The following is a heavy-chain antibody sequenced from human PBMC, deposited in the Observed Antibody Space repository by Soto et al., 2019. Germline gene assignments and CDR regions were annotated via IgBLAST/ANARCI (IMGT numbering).Heavy chain of an antibody. V-gene: IGHV3-23*01. Sequence: EVQLLESGGGLVQPGGSLRLSCAASGFTFSSYAMSWFRQAPGKGLEWVSGVSGSGDSTYYADSVKGRFTISRDNSKNTLYLQMNSLRAEDTAVYYCAKDPRGYSANYGGPNWFHPWGQGTLVAVSS. CDR2: VSGSGDST. J-gene: IGHJ5*02. D-gene: IGHD1-26*01. CDR1: GFTFSSYA. CDR3: AKDPRGYSANYGGPNWFHP.